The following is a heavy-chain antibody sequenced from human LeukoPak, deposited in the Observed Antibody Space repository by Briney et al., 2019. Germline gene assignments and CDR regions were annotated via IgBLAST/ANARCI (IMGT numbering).Heavy chain of an antibody. CDR3: ARVDSGRFYFDY. V-gene: IGHV3-66*01. J-gene: IGHJ4*02. Sequence: GGSLRLSCAVSGFTVSSNYMSWARQAPGKGLERVSIIYSGSRTDYADSVKGRFTISRDNSKDRLHLQMNSLRPEDTAVYYCARVDSGRFYFDYWGQGTLVTVSS. CDR1: GFTVSSNY. CDR2: IYSGSRT. D-gene: IGHD6-19*01.